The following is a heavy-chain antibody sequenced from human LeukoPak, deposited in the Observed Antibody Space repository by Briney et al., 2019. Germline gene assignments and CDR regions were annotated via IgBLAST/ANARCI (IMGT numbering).Heavy chain of an antibody. CDR2: ISSDGDST. D-gene: IGHD3-22*01. Sequence: GGSLRLSCSASGFTFSSYAMHWVPQAPGKGLEYVSDISSDGDSTYYADSVKGRFTISRDNSKNTLYLQMSSLRAEDTAVYFCVKGLRYYDSSDTFDYWGQGTLVTVSS. V-gene: IGHV3-64D*06. J-gene: IGHJ4*02. CDR1: GFTFSSYA. CDR3: VKGLRYYDSSDTFDY.